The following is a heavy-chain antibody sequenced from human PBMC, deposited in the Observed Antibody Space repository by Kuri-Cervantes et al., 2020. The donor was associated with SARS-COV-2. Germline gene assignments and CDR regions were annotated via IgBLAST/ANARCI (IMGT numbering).Heavy chain of an antibody. V-gene: IGHV4-30-2*01. CDR2: IYHSGST. CDR1: GGSISSSSYS. D-gene: IGHD3-16*01. CDR3: ARDRGGHMDV. Sequence: SCTVSGGSISSSSYSWSWTRQPPGKGLEWIGYIYHSGSTYYNPSLKSRVTISVDRSKNQFSLKLSSVTAADTAVYYCARDRGGHMDVWGKGTTVTVSS. J-gene: IGHJ6*03.